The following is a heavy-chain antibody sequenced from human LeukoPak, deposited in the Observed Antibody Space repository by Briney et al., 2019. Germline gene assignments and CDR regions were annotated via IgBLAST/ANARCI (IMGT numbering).Heavy chain of an antibody. D-gene: IGHD2-2*01. J-gene: IGHJ4*02. CDR3: AKGPSNYCSTSSCYVDY. V-gene: IGHV3-23*01. CDR1: AFTFRSYG. Sequence: WGSLRLSCAAAAFTFRSYGLSWVRQAPGKGLEWVSAISGSGGSTYYADSVKGRFTISRDNSKNTLYLQMNSLRAEDTAVYYCAKGPSNYCSTSSCYVDYWGQGTLVTVSS. CDR2: ISGSGGST.